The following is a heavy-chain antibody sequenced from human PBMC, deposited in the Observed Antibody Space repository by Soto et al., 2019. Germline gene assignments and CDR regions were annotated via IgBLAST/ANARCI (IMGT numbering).Heavy chain of an antibody. CDR1: GFTFSSYT. D-gene: IGHD3-22*01. CDR2: ISGSGSST. J-gene: IGHJ1*01. V-gene: IGHV3-23*01. CDR3: ARDRVEGGYPEYFQH. Sequence: GGSLRLSCAASGFTFSSYTMSWVRQAPGKGLEWVSTISGSGSSTYSADSVKGRFTISRDNSKNTLYLQVNSLRVEDTAMYYCARDRVEGGYPEYFQHWGQGTLVTVSS.